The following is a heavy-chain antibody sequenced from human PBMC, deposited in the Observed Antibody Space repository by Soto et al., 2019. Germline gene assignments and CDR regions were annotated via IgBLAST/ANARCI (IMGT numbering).Heavy chain of an antibody. Sequence: SVKVSCKASGVTFSSYAISWVRQAPGQGLEWMGGIIPIFGTANYAQKFQGRVTITADESTSTAYMELSSLRSEDTAVYYCARAIYDFWSGYYITSPPDYYYGMDVWGQGTTVTVSS. V-gene: IGHV1-69*13. CDR3: ARAIYDFWSGYYITSPPDYYYGMDV. J-gene: IGHJ6*02. D-gene: IGHD3-3*01. CDR2: IIPIFGTA. CDR1: GVTFSSYA.